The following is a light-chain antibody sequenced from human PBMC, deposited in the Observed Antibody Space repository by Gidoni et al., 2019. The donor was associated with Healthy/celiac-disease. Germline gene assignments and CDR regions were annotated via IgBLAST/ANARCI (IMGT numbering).Light chain of an antibody. J-gene: IGLJ1*01. CDR3: QSYDSSLRAYV. CDR2: GNS. Sequence: QSVLTQPPSGSGAPGQRVTISSTGSSSNIGAGYDVHWYQQLPGTAPKRLIFGNSNRPAGVPDRFSGSKSGTSAALAITGLQAEDEADYFCQSYDSSLRAYVFGSETKVTVL. V-gene: IGLV1-40*01. CDR1: SSNIGAGYD.